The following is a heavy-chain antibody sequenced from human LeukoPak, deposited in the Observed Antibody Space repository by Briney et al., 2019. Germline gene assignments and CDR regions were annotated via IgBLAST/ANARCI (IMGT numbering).Heavy chain of an antibody. CDR3: ARAVAAAASS. D-gene: IGHD6-13*01. V-gene: IGHV3-7*04. Sequence: GGSLRLSCAASGFTLSSYWMSWVRQAPGKGLEWVANIKEDGSTKYYADSVKGRFTISRDNAQNSLYLQMNSLSAEDTAVYYCARAVAAAASSWGQGTLVTVTS. CDR1: GFTLSSYW. J-gene: IGHJ5*02. CDR2: IKEDGSTK.